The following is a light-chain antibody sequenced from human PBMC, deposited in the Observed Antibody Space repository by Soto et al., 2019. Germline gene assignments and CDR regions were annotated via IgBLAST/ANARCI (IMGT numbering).Light chain of an antibody. CDR2: EVS. CDR1: GSDVGNYVF. CDR3: SSYTNINTRACV. V-gene: IGLV2-14*01. J-gene: IGLJ1*01. Sequence: SALTQPASVSGSPGQSITISCTGTGSDVGNYVFVSWYQQYPGKAPKLIIFEVSNRPSGVSDRFSGSKSGSTASLSISGLQAEDEAEYYCSSYTNINTRACVFGTGTKVTVL.